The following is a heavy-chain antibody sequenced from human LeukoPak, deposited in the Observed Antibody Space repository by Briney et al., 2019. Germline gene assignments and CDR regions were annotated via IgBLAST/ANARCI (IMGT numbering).Heavy chain of an antibody. Sequence: SETLSLTCTVSGGSISSYYWSWIRQPPGKGLEWIGYIYYSGSTNYNPSLKSRVTISVDTSKNQFSLKLSSVTAADTAAYYCARLNRPQWLAPHFDYWGQGTLVTVSS. CDR2: IYYSGST. D-gene: IGHD6-19*01. CDR3: ARLNRPQWLAPHFDY. V-gene: IGHV4-59*08. J-gene: IGHJ4*02. CDR1: GGSISSYY.